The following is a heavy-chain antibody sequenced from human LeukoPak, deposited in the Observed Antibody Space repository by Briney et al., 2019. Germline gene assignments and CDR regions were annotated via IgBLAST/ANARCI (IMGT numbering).Heavy chain of an antibody. J-gene: IGHJ6*03. V-gene: IGHV4-39*07. CDR2: IYYSGST. CDR3: ARDIKIAVAGHSLRYYYYMDV. D-gene: IGHD6-19*01. CDR1: GGSISSSSYY. Sequence: PSETLSLTCTVSGGSISSSSYYWGWIRQPPGKGLEWIGSIYYSGSTYYNPSLKSRVTISVDTSKNQFSLKLSSVTAADTAVYYCARDIKIAVAGHSLRYYYYMDVWGKGTTVTVSS.